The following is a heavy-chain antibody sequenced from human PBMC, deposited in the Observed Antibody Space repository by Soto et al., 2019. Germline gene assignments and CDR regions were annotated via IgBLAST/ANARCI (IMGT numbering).Heavy chain of an antibody. D-gene: IGHD2-2*01. CDR2: ISKSDYT. V-gene: IGHV3-21*01. Sequence: GSLRLSCTVSGFAFNNYGINWVRQAPGKGLEWVSSISKSDYTYYSDSVKGRFAISRDNAKSSVSLQMSTLRVEDTAVYYCAREDSIIIPAVSDFWGQGTLVTVSS. CDR3: AREDSIIIPAVSDF. J-gene: IGHJ4*02. CDR1: GFAFNNYG.